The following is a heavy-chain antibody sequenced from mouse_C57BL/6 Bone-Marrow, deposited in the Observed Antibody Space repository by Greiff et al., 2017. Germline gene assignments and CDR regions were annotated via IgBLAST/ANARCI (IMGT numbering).Heavy chain of an antibody. J-gene: IGHJ3*01. CDR3: ASNPYYYGSSPAWFAY. Sequence: QVQLQQPGAELVKPGASVKLSCKASGYTFTSYWMQWVKQRPGQGLEWIGEIDPSDSYTNYNQKFKGKATLTVDTSSSTAYMQLSSLTSEDSAVYYGASNPYYYGSSPAWFAYWGQGTLVTVSA. V-gene: IGHV1-50*01. CDR1: GYTFTSYW. CDR2: IDPSDSYT. D-gene: IGHD1-1*01.